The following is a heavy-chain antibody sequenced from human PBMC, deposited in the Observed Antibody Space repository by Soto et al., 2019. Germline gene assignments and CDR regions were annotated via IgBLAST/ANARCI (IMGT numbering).Heavy chain of an antibody. J-gene: IGHJ4*02. D-gene: IGHD2-15*01. CDR3: ARGPISVVRRYFDS. CDR1: GGSVSSGYY. V-gene: IGHV4-61*01. CDR2: LYYTGST. Sequence: QVQLQESGPGLVKPSETLSLTCSVSGGSVSSGYYWNWIRQSPGKGLEWIGHLYYTGSTNYNPSLTSQVTIAVDTSKNQFFLNLNSVTAADAGVYYCARGPISVVRRYFDSWGQGSPVTVSS.